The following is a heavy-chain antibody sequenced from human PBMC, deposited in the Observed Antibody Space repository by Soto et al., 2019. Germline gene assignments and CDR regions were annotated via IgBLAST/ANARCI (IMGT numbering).Heavy chain of an antibody. CDR3: ARDLGPDYSRVY. D-gene: IGHD4-4*01. Sequence: EVRLVESGGGLVSPGGSLRLSCAASGFAFSSYGLNWVRQAPGRGLEWISYISDSGSSIYYVDTVKGRFTASRDNAKNSVYLQMNSLRAEDTAVYYCARDLGPDYSRVYWGQGTLVTVSS. V-gene: IGHV3-48*03. CDR1: GFAFSSYG. J-gene: IGHJ4*02. CDR2: ISDSGSSI.